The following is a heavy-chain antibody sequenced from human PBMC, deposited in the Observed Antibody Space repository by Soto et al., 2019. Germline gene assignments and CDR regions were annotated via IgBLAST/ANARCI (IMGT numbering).Heavy chain of an antibody. D-gene: IGHD3-3*01. Sequence: SETLSLTFAVYGGYFSGYYWSWIRQPPGKGLEWVGDINHSGSTNYNPSLKSRVTISVDTSKNQFSLKLSSVTAADTAVCYCARGNCDFWSGYLLHYGMDVWGQGTTV. CDR1: GGYFSGYY. CDR3: ARGNCDFWSGYLLHYGMDV. CDR2: INHSGST. J-gene: IGHJ6*02. V-gene: IGHV4-34*01.